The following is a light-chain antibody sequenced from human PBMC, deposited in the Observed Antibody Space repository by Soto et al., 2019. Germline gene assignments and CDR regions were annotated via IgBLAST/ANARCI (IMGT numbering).Light chain of an antibody. CDR1: SSNIGAGYD. V-gene: IGLV1-40*01. CDR3: QSYDSSLSGVV. J-gene: IGLJ2*01. CDR2: GNN. Sequence: QSVLTQPPSVSGAPGQRVTISCTGSSSNIGAGYDVDWYRQLPGTAPKLLIYGNNNRPSGVPDRFSGSKSGTSASLAITGLQAEDEADYFCQSYDSSLSGVVFGGGTKLTVL.